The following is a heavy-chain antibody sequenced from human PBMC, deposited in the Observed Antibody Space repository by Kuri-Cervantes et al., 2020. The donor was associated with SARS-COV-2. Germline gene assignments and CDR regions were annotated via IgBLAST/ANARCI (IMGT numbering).Heavy chain of an antibody. Sequence: ESLKISCTVSGGSISSSSYYWGWIRQPPGKGLEWIGSIYYSGSTYYNPSLKSRVTISVDTSKNQFSLKLNSVTAADTAVYYCARGLPLYSYGYYFDYWGQGTLVTVSS. CDR3: ARGLPLYSYGYYFDY. CDR1: GGSISSSSYY. D-gene: IGHD5-18*01. V-gene: IGHV4-39*01. J-gene: IGHJ4*02. CDR2: IYYSGST.